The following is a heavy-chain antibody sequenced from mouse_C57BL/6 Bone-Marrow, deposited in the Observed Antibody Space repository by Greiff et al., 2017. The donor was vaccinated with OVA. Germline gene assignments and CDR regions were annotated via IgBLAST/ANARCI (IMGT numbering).Heavy chain of an antibody. D-gene: IGHD1-1*01. J-gene: IGHJ1*03. V-gene: IGHV5-4*01. CDR2: ISDGGSYT. CDR1: GFTFSSYA. Sequence: EVQVVESGGGLVKPGGSLKLSCAASGFTFSSYAMSWVRQTPEKRLEWVATISDGGSYTYYPDNVKGRFTISRDNAKNNLYLQMSHLKSEDTAMYYCAREGNYGSSYGWYFDVWGTGTTVTVSS. CDR3: AREGNYGSSYGWYFDV.